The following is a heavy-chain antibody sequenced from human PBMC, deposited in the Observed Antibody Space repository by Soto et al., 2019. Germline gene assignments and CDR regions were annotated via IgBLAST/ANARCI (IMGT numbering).Heavy chain of an antibody. V-gene: IGHV1-8*01. Sequence: QVQLVQSGAEVKKPGASVKVSCKASGYTFTSYDINWVRQATGQGLEWMGWMNPNSGNTGYAQKFQGRVTMTRNTSISTAYMELSSLRSEDTAVYYCARNTYYDFWSGTIWFDPWGQGTLVTVSS. J-gene: IGHJ5*02. CDR1: GYTFTSYD. CDR2: MNPNSGNT. D-gene: IGHD3-3*01. CDR3: ARNTYYDFWSGTIWFDP.